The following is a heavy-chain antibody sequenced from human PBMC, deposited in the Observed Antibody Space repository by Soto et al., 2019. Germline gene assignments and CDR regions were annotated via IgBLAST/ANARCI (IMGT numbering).Heavy chain of an antibody. CDR2: IFSNDEK. CDR3: ARILFGRSVAGGYFYMDV. J-gene: IGHJ6*03. CDR1: GFSLSNGKVG. D-gene: IGHD6-19*01. Sequence: HVTLKESGPVLVKPTETLTLTCTVSGFSLSNGKVGVSWIRQPPGKALEWLAHIFSNDEKSYRTSLKSRLTLSEDTSKRQVVLTITNVDPVDTATYYCARILFGRSVAGGYFYMDVWGKGTTVTVSS. V-gene: IGHV2-26*01.